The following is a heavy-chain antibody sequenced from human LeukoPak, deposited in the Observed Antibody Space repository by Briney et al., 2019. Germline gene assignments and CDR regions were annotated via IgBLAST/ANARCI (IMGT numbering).Heavy chain of an antibody. Sequence: PGGSLRLSCAASGFTFSSYAMSWVRQAPGKGLEWVSAITGSGGSTYYADSVKGRFTISRDNSKNTLYVQMNTLRAEDTAVYYCAKWGDYDILTGYHDSDCWGQGTLVTVSS. CDR3: AKWGDYDILTGYHDSDC. V-gene: IGHV3-23*01. J-gene: IGHJ4*02. CDR2: ITGSGGST. CDR1: GFTFSSYA. D-gene: IGHD3-9*01.